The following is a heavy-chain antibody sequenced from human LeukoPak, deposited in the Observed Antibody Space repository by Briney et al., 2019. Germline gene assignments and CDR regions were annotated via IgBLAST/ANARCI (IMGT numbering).Heavy chain of an antibody. CDR1: GFTFSSYG. Sequence: QPGGSLRLSCAASGFTFSSYGMHWVRQAPGKGLEWVAFIRYDGSNKYYADSVKGRFTISRDNSKNTLYLQMNSLRAEDTAGYYCAKDLAVGVTGLGFDYWGQGTLVTVSS. CDR3: AKDLAVGVTGLGFDY. CDR2: IRYDGSNK. J-gene: IGHJ4*02. V-gene: IGHV3-30*02. D-gene: IGHD1-26*01.